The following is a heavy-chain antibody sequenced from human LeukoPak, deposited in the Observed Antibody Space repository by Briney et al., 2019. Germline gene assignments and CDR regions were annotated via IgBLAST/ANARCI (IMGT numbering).Heavy chain of an antibody. CDR3: ARESGKFDY. Sequence: GGSLRLSCAASGFTVSSKYMSWVRQAPGKGLEWVSLISGDGVSTFYADSVKGRFSISRDNSKNSLSLEMNSLRTEDTAMYYCARESGKFDYWGQGTLVAVSS. V-gene: IGHV3-43*02. CDR1: GFTVSSKY. J-gene: IGHJ4*02. CDR2: ISGDGVST.